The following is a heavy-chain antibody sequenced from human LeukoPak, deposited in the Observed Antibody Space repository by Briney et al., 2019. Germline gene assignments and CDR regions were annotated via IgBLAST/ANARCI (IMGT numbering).Heavy chain of an antibody. J-gene: IGHJ4*02. D-gene: IGHD2-2*01. CDR2: IYHSGST. Sequence: ASETLSLTCAVSGYSISSGYYWGWIRQPPGKGLERIGSIYHSGSTYYNPSLKSRVTISVDTSKNQFSLKLSSVTAADTAVYYCARVEVVPAAPDYWGQGTLVTVSS. V-gene: IGHV4-38-2*01. CDR1: GYSISSGYY. CDR3: ARVEVVPAAPDY.